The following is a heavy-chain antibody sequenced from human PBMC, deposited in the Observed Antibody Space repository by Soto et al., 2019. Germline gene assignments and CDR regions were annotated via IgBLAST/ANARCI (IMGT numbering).Heavy chain of an antibody. CDR3: PLITMFQVY. Sequence: PSETLSLTCTVSGGSISSSSYYWGWIRQPPGKGLEWIGSIYYSGSTYYNPSLKSRVTISVDTSKNQFSLKLSSVTAADTAVYYCPLITMFQVYWGQGALVTVSS. CDR1: GGSISSSSYY. CDR2: IYYSGST. V-gene: IGHV4-39*01. J-gene: IGHJ4*02. D-gene: IGHD3-10*02.